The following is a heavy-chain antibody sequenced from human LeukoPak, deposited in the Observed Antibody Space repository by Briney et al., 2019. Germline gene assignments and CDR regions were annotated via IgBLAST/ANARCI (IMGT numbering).Heavy chain of an antibody. CDR1: GFTFSSYA. J-gene: IGHJ4*02. D-gene: IGHD5-18*01. V-gene: IGHV3-23*01. CDR2: ISGSGGST. CDR3: AKGSRIQLWSLTFDY. Sequence: PGGSLRLSCAASGFTFSSYAMSWVRQAPGKGLEWVSAISGSGGSTYYADSVKGRFTISRDNSKNTLYLQMNSLRAEDTAVYYCAKGSRIQLWSLTFDYWGQGTLVTVSS.